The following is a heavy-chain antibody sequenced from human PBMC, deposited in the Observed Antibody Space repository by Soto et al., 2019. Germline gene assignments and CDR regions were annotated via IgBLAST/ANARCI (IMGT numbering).Heavy chain of an antibody. D-gene: IGHD3-10*01. CDR3: AKPLSAYYYYGMDV. J-gene: IGHJ6*02. CDR2: ISGGGDST. CDR1: GFPFSNAW. V-gene: IGHV3-23*01. Sequence: PGGSLRLSCEASGFPFSNAWMSWVRQAPGKGLEWVSTISGGGDSTHYADSVKGRFTISRDNSKSTLHLQMSSLRAEDTAVYYCAKPLSAYYYYGMDVWGQGTTVTVSS.